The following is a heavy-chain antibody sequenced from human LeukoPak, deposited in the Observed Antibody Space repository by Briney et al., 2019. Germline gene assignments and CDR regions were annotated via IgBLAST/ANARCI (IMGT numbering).Heavy chain of an antibody. CDR2: MYSGGST. V-gene: IGHV3-66*01. J-gene: IGHJ3*01. Sequence: SGGSLRLSCAASAFTVSTNYMSWVRQAPGKGLEWVSVMYSGGSTFYADSVKGRFSISRDTSQNTFYLQMNSLRAEDTAVYYCARYSFQNTNSPLRHDAFDVWGQGMMVTVSS. CDR1: AFTVSTNY. CDR3: ARYSFQNTNSPLRHDAFDV. D-gene: IGHD2/OR15-2a*01.